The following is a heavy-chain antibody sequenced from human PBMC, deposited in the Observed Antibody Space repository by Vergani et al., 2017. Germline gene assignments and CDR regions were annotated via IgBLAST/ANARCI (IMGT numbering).Heavy chain of an antibody. CDR2: IIPIFGTA. J-gene: IGHJ3*02. CDR1: GGTFSSYA. CDR3: ARDRQGLGGDSIAFDI. D-gene: IGHD2-21*02. Sequence: QVQLVQSGAEVKKPGSSVKVSCKASGGTFSSYAISWVRQAPGQGLEWMGRIIPIFGTANYAQKFQGRVTITADKSTSTAYMELSSLRSEDTAVYYCARDRQGLGGDSIAFDIWGQGTMVTVSS. V-gene: IGHV1-69*14.